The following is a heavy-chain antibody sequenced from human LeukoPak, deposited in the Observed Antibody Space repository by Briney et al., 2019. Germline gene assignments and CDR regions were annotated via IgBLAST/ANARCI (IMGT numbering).Heavy chain of an antibody. V-gene: IGHV1-69*13. J-gene: IGHJ4*02. CDR2: IIPIFHTA. CDR1: GYTFTGYY. Sequence: SVKVSCKASGYTFTGYYMHWVRQAPGQGLEWMGGIIPIFHTANYAQKFQGRVTITADESTSTAYMELSRLRSEDTAVYYCARDPPDYWGQGTLVTVSS. CDR3: ARDPPDY.